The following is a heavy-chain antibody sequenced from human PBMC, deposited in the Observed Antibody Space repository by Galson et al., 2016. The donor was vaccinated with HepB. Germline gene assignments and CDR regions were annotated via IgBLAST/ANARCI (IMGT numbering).Heavy chain of an antibody. CDR1: GFTFSYYG. Sequence: SLRLSCAASGFTFSYYGMHWVRQAPGKGLDWVTVISYDGSNKYYADSVKGRFITSRDNSKNTLYLQMNSLRAEETAVYYCAKDRTGGYSYGNRYYFYGMDVWGRGTLVTVSS. J-gene: IGHJ6*02. V-gene: IGHV3-30*18. D-gene: IGHD5-18*01. CDR3: AKDRTGGYSYGNRYYFYGMDV. CDR2: ISYDGSNK.